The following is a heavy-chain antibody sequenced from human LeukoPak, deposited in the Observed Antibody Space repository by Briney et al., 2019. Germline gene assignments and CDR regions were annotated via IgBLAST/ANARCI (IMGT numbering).Heavy chain of an antibody. CDR1: GYTFTDYY. D-gene: IGHD2-2*02. J-gene: IGHJ1*01. V-gene: IGHV1-2*02. CDR3: VRDEMGYQLLYPAQCFQY. Sequence: AASVKVSCKTSGYTFTDYYIHWVRQAPGQGLEWLGWINPKDAGTNFAQRFQARVTVTRDTSISTAYMELSRLRSDDTAVYYCVRDEMGYQLLYPAQCFQYWGQGTLVTVSS. CDR2: INPKDAGT.